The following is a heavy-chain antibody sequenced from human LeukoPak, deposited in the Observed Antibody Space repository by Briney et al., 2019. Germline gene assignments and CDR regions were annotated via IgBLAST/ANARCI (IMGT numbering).Heavy chain of an antibody. CDR3: ARGRVRWTLRYYHYGMDV. Sequence: ASVKVSCKASGYTFTSYDTNGVRQATGQGLEWMGWMNPNSGNTGYAQKFHGRVTMTRNTSITTDYMELRSLRSENTAVHYCARGRVRWTLRYYHYGMDVWGQGTTVTVSS. CDR1: GYTFTSYD. V-gene: IGHV1-8*01. D-gene: IGHD4-23*01. CDR2: MNPNSGNT. J-gene: IGHJ6*02.